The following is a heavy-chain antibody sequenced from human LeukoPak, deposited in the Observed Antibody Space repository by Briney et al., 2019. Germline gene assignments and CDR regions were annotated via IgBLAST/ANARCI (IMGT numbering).Heavy chain of an antibody. Sequence: PGGSLRLSCAASGFTFSSYEMNWVRQAPGKGLEWVSYIFRSGGTTYYADSVKGRFTISRDNSKNSLYLQMNSLSTEDTALYYCAKGGSGWSYYFDFWGQGTLVTVSS. CDR2: IFRSGGTT. V-gene: IGHV3-48*03. J-gene: IGHJ4*02. CDR3: AKGGSGWSYYFDF. D-gene: IGHD6-19*01. CDR1: GFTFSSYE.